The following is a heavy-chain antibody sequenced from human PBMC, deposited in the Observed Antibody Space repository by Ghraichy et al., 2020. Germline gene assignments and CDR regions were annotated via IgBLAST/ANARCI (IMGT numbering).Heavy chain of an antibody. CDR3: ARRWTYYYDSSVSGWFDP. J-gene: IGHJ5*02. CDR1: GGSFSGYY. Sequence: SETLSLTCAVYGGSFSGYYWSWIRQPPGKGLEWIGEINHSGSTNYNPSLKSRVTISVDTSKNQFSLKLSSVTAADTAVYYCARRWTYYYDSSVSGWFDPWGQGTLVTVSS. CDR2: INHSGST. D-gene: IGHD3-22*01. V-gene: IGHV4-34*01.